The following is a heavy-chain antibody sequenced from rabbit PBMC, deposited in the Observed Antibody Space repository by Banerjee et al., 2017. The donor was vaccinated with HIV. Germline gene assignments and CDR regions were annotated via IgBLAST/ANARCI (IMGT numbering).Heavy chain of an antibody. J-gene: IGHJ3*01. Sequence: QEQLVESGGGLVQPGGSLKLSCVASGFDFSSYGVGWVRQAPGKGLEWIGYIDPVFGSTYYASWVNALFTISSHNAQSTLYLQLNSLTAADTATYFCARSGTYDDYGDRSLDLWGPGTLVTVS. V-gene: IGHV1S47*01. CDR2: IDPVFGST. D-gene: IGHD2-1*01. CDR3: ARSGTYDDYGDRSLDL. CDR1: GFDFSSYG.